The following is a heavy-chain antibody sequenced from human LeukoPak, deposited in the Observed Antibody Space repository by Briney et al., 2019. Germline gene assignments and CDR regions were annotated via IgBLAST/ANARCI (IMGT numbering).Heavy chain of an antibody. CDR1: GFTFSSYE. CDR3: AKSRVGAFDY. V-gene: IGHV3-48*03. J-gene: IGHJ4*02. CDR2: ISSSGSTI. D-gene: IGHD1-26*01. Sequence: PGGSLRLSCAASGFTFSSYEMNWVRQAPGKGLEWVSYISSSGSTIYYADSVKGRFTISRDNSKNTLYLQMNSLRAEDTAVYYCAKSRVGAFDYWGQGTLVTVSS.